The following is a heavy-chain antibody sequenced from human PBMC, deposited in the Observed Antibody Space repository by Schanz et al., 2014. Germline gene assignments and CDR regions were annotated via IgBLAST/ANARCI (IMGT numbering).Heavy chain of an antibody. CDR1: GFPFSDYF. D-gene: IGHD1-1*01. CDR2: ISGSGGST. V-gene: IGHV3-23*04. J-gene: IGHJ4*02. CDR3: AKKVPAYNPFDS. Sequence: EAHLVESGGGLVKPGGSLRLSCTASGFPFSDYFMAWIRQPPGRGLEWVSAISGSGGSTYYADSVKGRFTISRDNSKNTLYLQMDSLRAEDTAVYFCAKKVPAYNPFDSWGQGTLVTVSS.